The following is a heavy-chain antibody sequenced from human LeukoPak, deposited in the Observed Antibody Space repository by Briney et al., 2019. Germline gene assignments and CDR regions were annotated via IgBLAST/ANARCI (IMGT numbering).Heavy chain of an antibody. J-gene: IGHJ4*02. CDR1: GGSISSSGYY. Sequence: PSETLSLTCTVSGGSISSSGYYWSWIRQPPGKGLEWIGTIYYSGSAYYNPSLKTQVTISVDTSKNQFSLKLSSVTAADTAVYFCARGSQVDDFRSGYRAPLDYWGQGTLVTVPS. D-gene: IGHD3-3*01. CDR2: IYYSGSA. V-gene: IGHV4-39*01. CDR3: ARGSQVDDFRSGYRAPLDY.